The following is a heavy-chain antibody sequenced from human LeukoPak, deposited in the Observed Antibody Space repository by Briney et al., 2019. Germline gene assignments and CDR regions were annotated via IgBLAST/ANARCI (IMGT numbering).Heavy chain of an antibody. V-gene: IGHV1-69*05. Sequence: SVKVSCKASGYTFTSYDINWVRQATGQGLEWMGWMNPIFGTANYAQKFQGRVTITTDESTSTAYMELSSLRSEDTAVYYCASGSGWYNVAFDIWGQGTMVTVSS. J-gene: IGHJ3*02. D-gene: IGHD6-19*01. CDR1: GYTFTSYD. CDR2: MNPIFGTA. CDR3: ASGSGWYNVAFDI.